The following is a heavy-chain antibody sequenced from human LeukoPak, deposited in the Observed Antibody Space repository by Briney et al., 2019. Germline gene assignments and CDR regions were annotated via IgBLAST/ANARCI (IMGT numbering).Heavy chain of an antibody. Sequence: ASVKVSCKASGYTFTSYGISWVRQAPGQGLEWMGWINPNSGGTNYAQKFQGRVTMTRDTSISTAYMELSRLRSDDTAVYYCAREHYYDSSGDYNWFDPWGQGTLVTVSS. CDR3: AREHYYDSSGDYNWFDP. V-gene: IGHV1-2*02. CDR2: INPNSGGT. J-gene: IGHJ5*02. CDR1: GYTFTSYG. D-gene: IGHD3-22*01.